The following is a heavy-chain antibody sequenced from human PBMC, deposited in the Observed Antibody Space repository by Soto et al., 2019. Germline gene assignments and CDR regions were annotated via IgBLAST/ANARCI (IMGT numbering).Heavy chain of an antibody. J-gene: IGHJ4*02. CDR1: GGSFTGHF. Sequence: SETLSLTCTVSGGSFTGHFWSRIRQPPGKGHEWIGEVSHSGNTKYYPSLRSRVTLSVDSSKIQMSLALTSVTAADTAVYYCARARFESTDWHQFDIWGQVTLVAVSS. CDR2: VSHSGNT. CDR3: ARARFESTDWHQFDI. V-gene: IGHV4-34*01. D-gene: IGHD3-9*01.